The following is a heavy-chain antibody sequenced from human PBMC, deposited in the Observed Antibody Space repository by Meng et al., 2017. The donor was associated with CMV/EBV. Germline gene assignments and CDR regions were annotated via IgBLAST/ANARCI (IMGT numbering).Heavy chain of an antibody. J-gene: IGHJ4*02. D-gene: IGHD5-24*01. Sequence: VQLVQSGGEGKKPGSAVKVSSKAAGGTFSSYAISWVRQAPGQGLEWMGGIIPIFGTANYAQKFQGRVTITADESTSTAYMELSSLRSEDTAVYYCARMPRDGYNYIDYWGQGTLVTVSS. V-gene: IGHV1-69*01. CDR3: ARMPRDGYNYIDY. CDR2: IIPIFGTA. CDR1: GGTFSSYA.